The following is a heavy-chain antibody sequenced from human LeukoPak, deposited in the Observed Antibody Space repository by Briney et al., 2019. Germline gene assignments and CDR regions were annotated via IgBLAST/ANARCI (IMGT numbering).Heavy chain of an antibody. Sequence: GGSLRLSCTPSGFTFGDYDMSWVRQAPGKGLVWVGFIRSKAYGGTTEYAASVKGRFTISRDDSKTIGYLQMDSLKTEDTAVYYCTRGSGCFDPWGQGTLVTVSS. CDR2: IRSKAYGGTT. J-gene: IGHJ5*02. D-gene: IGHD3-10*01. V-gene: IGHV3-49*04. CDR1: GFTFGDYD. CDR3: TRGSGCFDP.